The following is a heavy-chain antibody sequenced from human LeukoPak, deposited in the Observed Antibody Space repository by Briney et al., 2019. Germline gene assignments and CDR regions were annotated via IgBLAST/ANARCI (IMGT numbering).Heavy chain of an antibody. Sequence: SETLSLTCSVSGASFSTNYWSWIRQPPGRGLEWIGYVFDSGSTNYNPSLKSPVTISLDTSKNQFSLKVTSVTAADTAVYYCARGLLVPAATRYWYFDLWGRGTLVTVSS. V-gene: IGHV4-59*12. CDR1: GASFSTNY. D-gene: IGHD2-2*01. CDR3: ARGLLVPAATRYWYFDL. CDR2: VFDSGST. J-gene: IGHJ2*01.